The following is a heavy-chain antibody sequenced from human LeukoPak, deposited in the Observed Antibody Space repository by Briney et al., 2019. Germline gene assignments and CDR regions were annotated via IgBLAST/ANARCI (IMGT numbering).Heavy chain of an antibody. CDR3: ARDSPSSTSWGY. CDR1: GFTFGDYA. J-gene: IGHJ4*02. D-gene: IGHD2-2*01. Sequence: PGRSLRLSCTASGFTFGDYAMSWVRQAPGKGLEWVGFIRSKAYGGTTEYAASVKGRFTISRDDSKSIAYLQMNSLRAEDTAVYYCARDSPSSTSWGYWGQGTLVTVSS. V-gene: IGHV3-49*04. CDR2: IRSKAYGGTT.